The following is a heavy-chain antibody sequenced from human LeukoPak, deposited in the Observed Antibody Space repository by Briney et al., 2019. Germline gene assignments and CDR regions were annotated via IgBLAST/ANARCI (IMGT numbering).Heavy chain of an antibody. J-gene: IGHJ5*02. CDR2: FSYDGSTK. D-gene: IGHD3-22*01. Sequence: GRSLRLSCAASGFTFSTYAMHWVRQAPGKGLEWVALFSYDGSTKYYADSVKGRFTISRDNSKKSLYLQMNSLRAEDTAVYYCARGYYDSSGSNWFDPWGQGILVTVSS. CDR1: GFTFSTYA. CDR3: ARGYYDSSGSNWFDP. V-gene: IGHV3-30-3*01.